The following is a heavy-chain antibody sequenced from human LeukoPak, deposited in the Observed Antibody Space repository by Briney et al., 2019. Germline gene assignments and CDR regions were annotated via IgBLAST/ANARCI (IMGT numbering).Heavy chain of an antibody. D-gene: IGHD3-10*01. V-gene: IGHV3-30*03. CDR1: VFTFNTYA. CDR2: ISYNGRRK. Sequence: PGGALRLSCVASVFTFNTYAIHWVGQAPGKGLEGVARISYNGRRKDYAESVKGGFTIDRDNSKSTVFVQMNSLRADGAAGCSCSRQEDRDYLSEGLDYWGQGTLVTV. J-gene: IGHJ4*02. CDR3: SRQEDRDYLSEGLDY.